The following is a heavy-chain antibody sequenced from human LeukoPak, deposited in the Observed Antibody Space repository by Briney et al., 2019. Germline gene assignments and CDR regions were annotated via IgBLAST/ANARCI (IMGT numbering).Heavy chain of an antibody. J-gene: IGHJ3*02. CDR1: GGSISSYY. Sequence: KASETLSLTCTVSGGSISSYYWSWIRQPPGKGLEWIGYIYYSGSTNYNPSLKSRVTISVDTSKNQFSLKLSSVTAADTAVYYCARDLVVPAGRGGKNAFDIWGQGTMVTVSS. V-gene: IGHV4-59*01. CDR2: IYYSGST. CDR3: ARDLVVPAGRGGKNAFDI. D-gene: IGHD2-2*01.